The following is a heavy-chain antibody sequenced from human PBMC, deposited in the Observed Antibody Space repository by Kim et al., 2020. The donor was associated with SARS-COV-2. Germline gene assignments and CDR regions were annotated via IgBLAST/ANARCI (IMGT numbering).Heavy chain of an antibody. J-gene: IGHJ4*02. CDR3: AKDAGYSSGWYGKFDY. V-gene: IGHV3-23*01. Sequence: VKGRFTITRDNPKNTLYLQMNSLRAEGTAGYYCAKDAGYSSGWYGKFDYWGQGTLVTVSS. D-gene: IGHD6-19*01.